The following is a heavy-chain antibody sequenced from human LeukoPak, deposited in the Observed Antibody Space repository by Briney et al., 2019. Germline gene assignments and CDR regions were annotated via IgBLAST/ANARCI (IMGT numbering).Heavy chain of an antibody. CDR3: ATSITLLRGVIISGDWFDP. CDR1: GGTFSSYA. CDR2: ISPYNGNT. V-gene: IGHV1-18*01. D-gene: IGHD3-10*01. J-gene: IGHJ5*02. Sequence: ASVKVSCKASGGTFSSYAISWGRQAPGQGLEWVGAISPYNGNTNYAQKLQGRVTMTTDTSTSTAYMALRSLRSDDTALYYCATSITLLRGVIISGDWFDPWGQGTLVTVSS.